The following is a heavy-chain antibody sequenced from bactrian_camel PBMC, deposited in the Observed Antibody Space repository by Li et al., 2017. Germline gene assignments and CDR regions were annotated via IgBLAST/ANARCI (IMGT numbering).Heavy chain of an antibody. CDR3: AVSPSWWLLPNY. V-gene: IGHV3S54*01. J-gene: IGHJ4*01. CDR2: IYTGGGST. D-gene: IGHD2*01. Sequence: HVQLVESGGGLVQPGGSLRLSCVVRRPRHNNYYMAWFRQAQGKEREAVAVIYTGGGSTYYADSVKGRFTISRDNAKNTVYLQMNSLKSEDTALYYCAVSPSWWLLPNYWGQGTQVTVS. CDR1: RPRHNNYY.